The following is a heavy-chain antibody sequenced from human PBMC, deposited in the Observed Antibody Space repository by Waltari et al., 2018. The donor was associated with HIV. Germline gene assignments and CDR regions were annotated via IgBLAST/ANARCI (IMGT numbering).Heavy chain of an antibody. CDR3: ARTPLPLNYDSSGYGAFGI. CDR2: IYSSWST. Sequence: QVQLQESGPGLVKPSQTLSLTCTVSGGSISSGGYYWSWIRQHPGKGLEWIGYIYSSWSTYYNPSLKSRVTIAVDTSKNQFSLKLSSVTAADTAVYYCARTPLPLNYDSSGYGAFGIWGQGTMVTVSS. J-gene: IGHJ3*02. CDR1: GGSISSGGYY. V-gene: IGHV4-31*03. D-gene: IGHD3-22*01.